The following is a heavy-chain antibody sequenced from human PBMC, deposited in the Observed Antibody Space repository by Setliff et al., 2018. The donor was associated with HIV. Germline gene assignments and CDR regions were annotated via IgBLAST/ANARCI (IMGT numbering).Heavy chain of an antibody. CDR1: GYTFSNYG. V-gene: IGHV1-18*01. D-gene: IGHD3-22*01. Sequence: ASVKVSCKASGYTFSNYGLSWVRQAPGQGLAWVGWSNAFTGKTHYAQDFQGRVTVTTDTSTDTSYMELRSLRSDDTAIYYCAKCSEMLGTPATSSGYYCGWFDPWGQGTLVTVSS. CDR2: SNAFTGKT. CDR3: AKCSEMLGTPATSSGYYCGWFDP. J-gene: IGHJ5*02.